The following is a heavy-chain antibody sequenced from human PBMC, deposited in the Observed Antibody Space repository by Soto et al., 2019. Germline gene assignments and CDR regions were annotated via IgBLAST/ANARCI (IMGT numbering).Heavy chain of an antibody. V-gene: IGHV1-3*01. J-gene: IGHJ4*02. CDR2: INAGNGNT. D-gene: IGHD2-15*01. Sequence: QVQLVQSGAEVKKPGASVKVSCKASGYTFTSYAMHWVRQAPGQRLEWMGWINAGNGNTKYSQKFQGRVTITRDTAXXTAYMELSSRRSEATAVYYCARGYCSGGSCYTPGYWGQGTLVTVSS. CDR1: GYTFTSYA. CDR3: ARGYCSGGSCYTPGY.